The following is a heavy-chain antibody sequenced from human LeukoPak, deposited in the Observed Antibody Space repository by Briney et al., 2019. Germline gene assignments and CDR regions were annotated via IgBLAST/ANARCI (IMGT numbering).Heavy chain of an antibody. CDR2: ISAYNGSS. Sequence: ASVKVSCKASGYTFTSYGISWVRQAPGQGLEWMGWISAYNGSSNYAQKFQGRVTMTTDTSTSTGYMELRSLRSDDTAVYYCARVHSYCSTTSCLDYWGQGTLVTVSS. CDR1: GYTFTSYG. J-gene: IGHJ4*02. D-gene: IGHD2-2*01. V-gene: IGHV1-18*01. CDR3: ARVHSYCSTTSCLDY.